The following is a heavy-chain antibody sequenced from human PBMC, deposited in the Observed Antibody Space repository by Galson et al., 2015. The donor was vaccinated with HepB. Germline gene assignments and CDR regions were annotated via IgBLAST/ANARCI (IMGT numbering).Heavy chain of an antibody. CDR3: AHRRDPYCATTGCWGGDWNFDL. CDR2: TYWDDSK. V-gene: IGHV2-5*02. Sequence: PALVKPTQTLTLTCSFSGLSLTTSGVTVAWIRQPPGKALEWLAHTYWDDSKRYSPSLANRLTITKDTSKNQVVFTMTNMAPVDTATYYRAHRRDPYCATTGCWGGDWNFDLWGRGTLVTVSS. D-gene: IGHD2-2*01. CDR1: GLSLTTSGVT. J-gene: IGHJ2*01.